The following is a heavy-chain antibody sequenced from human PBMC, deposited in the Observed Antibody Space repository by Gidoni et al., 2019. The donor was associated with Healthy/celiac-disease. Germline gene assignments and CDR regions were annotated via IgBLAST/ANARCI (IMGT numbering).Heavy chain of an antibody. CDR1: GGSFGGYY. D-gene: IGHD6-13*01. J-gene: IGHJ6*03. CDR2: INHSGST. V-gene: IGHV4-34*01. Sequence: QVQLQQWGAGLLKPSATLSLTCAVYGGSFGGYYWSWICQPPGKGLEWIGEINHSGSTNYNPSLKSRVTISVDTSKNQFSLKLSSVTAADTAVYYCARGLGFSSSWYTGYYYYYMDVWGKGTTVTVSS. CDR3: ARGLGFSSSWYTGYYYYYMDV.